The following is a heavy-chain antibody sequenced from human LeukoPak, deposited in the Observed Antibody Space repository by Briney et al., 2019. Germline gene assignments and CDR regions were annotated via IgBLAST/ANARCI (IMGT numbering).Heavy chain of an antibody. CDR1: GGSISSGSYY. V-gene: IGHV4-61*02. D-gene: IGHD1-26*01. CDR2: IYTSGST. J-gene: IGHJ5*02. Sequence: PSQTLSLTCTVSGGSISSGSYYWSWIRQPAGKGLEWIGRIYTSGSTNYNPSLKSRVTISVDTSKNQFSLKLSSVTAADTAVYYCARDRLIVGATLRSRGGWFDPWGQGTLVTVSS. CDR3: ARDRLIVGATLRSRGGWFDP.